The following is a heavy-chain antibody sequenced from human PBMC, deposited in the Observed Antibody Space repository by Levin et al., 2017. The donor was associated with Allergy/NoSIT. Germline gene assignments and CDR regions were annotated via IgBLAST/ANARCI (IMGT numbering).Heavy chain of an antibody. Sequence: LSLTCAASGFTLSDHYLDWVRQAPGKGLEWVGRARNKANSYTTEYAASVKGRFTISRDESKNSLYLQMNSLKTEDTAVYYCATSRSPRSYYHFYMDVWGKGTTVTVSS. J-gene: IGHJ6*03. CDR1: GFTLSDHY. D-gene: IGHD1-26*01. CDR3: ATSRSPRSYYHFYMDV. CDR2: ARNKANSYTT. V-gene: IGHV3-72*01.